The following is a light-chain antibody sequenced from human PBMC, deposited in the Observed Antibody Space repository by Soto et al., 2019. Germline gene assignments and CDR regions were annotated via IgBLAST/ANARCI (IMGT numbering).Light chain of an antibody. Sequence: EIGLTQSPGTLSLSPGERATLSCRASQSVSNNYLAWYQQKPGQAPRLLIYGASSRATGIPDRFSGSGSGTDFTLTISRLEPEDFAVYYCQQYGSSPRTCGQGTKVEIK. V-gene: IGKV3-20*01. J-gene: IGKJ1*01. CDR1: QSVSNNY. CDR2: GAS. CDR3: QQYGSSPRT.